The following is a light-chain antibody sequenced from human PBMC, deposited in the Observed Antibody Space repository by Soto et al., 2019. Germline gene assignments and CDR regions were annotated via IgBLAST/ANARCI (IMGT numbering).Light chain of an antibody. Sequence: DIQMTQSPSSLSASVGDRVTVTCRPSQNITKFLNWYQEKPGRAPKVLIYVTANLQNGVPSRFSGSGSGTEFTLTISSLTPEDFATYYCQQTYTAPGTFGQGTMVEVK. J-gene: IGKJ1*01. CDR2: VTA. V-gene: IGKV1-39*01. CDR1: QNITKF. CDR3: QQTYTAPGT.